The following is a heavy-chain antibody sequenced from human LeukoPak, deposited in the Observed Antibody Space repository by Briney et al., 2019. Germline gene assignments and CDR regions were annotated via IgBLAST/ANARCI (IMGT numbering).Heavy chain of an antibody. CDR3: ARQVASGFDP. Sequence: GGSLRLSCAASGFTFSSYEMNWVRQAPGKGLEWVSYVSSSGTTIYYADSVKGRFTVSRDNAKNLLYLQMNSLRAEDTAVYYCARQVASGFDPWGQGTLVTVSS. J-gene: IGHJ5*02. CDR2: VSSSGTTI. CDR1: GFTFSSYE. V-gene: IGHV3-48*03.